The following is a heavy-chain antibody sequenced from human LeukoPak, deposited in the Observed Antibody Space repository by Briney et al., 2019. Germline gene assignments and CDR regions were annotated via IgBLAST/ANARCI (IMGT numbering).Heavy chain of an antibody. D-gene: IGHD2-2*01. CDR2: ISGSGGST. V-gene: IGHV3-23*01. J-gene: IGHJ4*02. Sequence: AGGSLRLSCTGSGFTFSNYVMSWVRQAPGKRLEWVSAISGSGGSTYYADSVKGRFTISRDNSKNTLYLQMNSLRAEDTAVYYCAKDQYQLLGSDYWGQGTLVTVSS. CDR3: AKDQYQLLGSDY. CDR1: GFTFSNYV.